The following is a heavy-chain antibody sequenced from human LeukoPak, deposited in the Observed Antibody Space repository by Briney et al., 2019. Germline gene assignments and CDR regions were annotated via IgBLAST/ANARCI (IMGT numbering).Heavy chain of an antibody. D-gene: IGHD1-1*01. V-gene: IGHV3-30-3*01. CDR3: ARGVWTGTTYFDY. J-gene: IGHJ4*02. CDR1: GFTFSSYA. Sequence: GGSLRLSCAASGFTFSSYAMHWVRQAPGXGLEWVAVISYDGSNKYYADSVKGRFTISRDNSKNTLYLQMNSLRAEDTAVYYCARGVWTGTTYFDYWGQGTLVTVSS. CDR2: ISYDGSNK.